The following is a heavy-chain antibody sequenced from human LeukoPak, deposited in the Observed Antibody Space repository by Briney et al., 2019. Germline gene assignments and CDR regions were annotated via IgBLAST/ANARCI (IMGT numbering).Heavy chain of an antibody. V-gene: IGHV3-66*01. CDR3: ARDQDSGSSNFDY. CDR1: GFTVSSNY. D-gene: IGHD1-26*01. J-gene: IGHJ4*02. CDR2: IYSGGST. Sequence: GGSLRLSCAASGFTVSSNYMSWVRQAPGKGLEWVSVIYSGGSTYYADSVKGRFTISRDNSKNTLYLQMNSLRAEDTAVYYCARDQDSGSSNFDYWGQGTLVTVSS.